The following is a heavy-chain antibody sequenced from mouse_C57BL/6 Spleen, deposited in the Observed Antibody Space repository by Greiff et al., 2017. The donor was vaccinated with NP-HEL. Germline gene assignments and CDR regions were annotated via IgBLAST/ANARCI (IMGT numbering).Heavy chain of an antibody. CDR3: ARPKFAY. Sequence: DVMLVESGGGLVKPGGSLKLSCAASGFTFSDYGMHWVRQAPETGLEWVAYISSGSSTIYYADTVKGRFTISRDNAKNTLFLQMTSLRSEDTAMYYCARPKFAYWGQGTLVTVSA. V-gene: IGHV5-17*01. CDR1: GFTFSDYG. CDR2: ISSGSSTI. J-gene: IGHJ3*01.